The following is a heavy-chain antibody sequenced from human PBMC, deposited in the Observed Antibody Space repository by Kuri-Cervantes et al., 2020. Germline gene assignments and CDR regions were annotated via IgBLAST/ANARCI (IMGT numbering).Heavy chain of an antibody. Sequence: GSLRLSCTVSGGSISSYYWSWIRQPPGKGLEWIGYIYYSGSTNYNPSLKSRVTISVDTSKNQFSVKLSSVTAADTAVYYCARDRLAMVVWGQGALVTVSS. CDR1: GGSISSYY. D-gene: IGHD5-18*01. V-gene: IGHV4-59*13. CDR3: ARDRLAMVV. J-gene: IGHJ4*02. CDR2: IYYSGST.